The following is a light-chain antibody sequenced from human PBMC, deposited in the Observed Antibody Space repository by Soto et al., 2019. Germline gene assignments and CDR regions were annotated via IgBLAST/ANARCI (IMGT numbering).Light chain of an antibody. J-gene: IGKJ1*01. CDR3: QLYAVSPKT. Sequence: EILLTQSPGTLSLSPGERATLSCRTSQSLSNTYLAWYQQKPGQAPRLLIFDASTRATGIPDRFSGSGSGTDFTLTISRLEPEDFAVYYCQLYAVSPKTFGQGTNVEVK. V-gene: IGKV3-20*01. CDR1: QSLSNTY. CDR2: DAS.